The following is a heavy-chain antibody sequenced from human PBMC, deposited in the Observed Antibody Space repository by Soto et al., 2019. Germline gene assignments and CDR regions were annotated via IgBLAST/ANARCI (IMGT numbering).Heavy chain of an antibody. CDR1: GFPFSSYA. Sequence: QVQLAESGGGVVQPGRSLRLSCAASGFPFSSYAMHWVRLAPGKGLEWVALVSYDGSHKVYAESVKGRFSISRDNSKKMLHLEMKSLREDDTSVYYCATERATIVSFEFWGQGTQVTVSS. J-gene: IGHJ4*02. CDR3: ATERATIVSFEF. CDR2: VSYDGSHK. D-gene: IGHD1-26*01. V-gene: IGHV3-30-3*01.